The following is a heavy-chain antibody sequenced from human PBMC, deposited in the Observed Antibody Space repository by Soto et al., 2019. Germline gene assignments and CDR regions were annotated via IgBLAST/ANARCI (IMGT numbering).Heavy chain of an antibody. Sequence: ASVKVSCKASGYTFTSHAMHWVRQAPGQRLEWMGWINAGNGNTKYSQKFQGRVTITRDTSASTAYMELSSLRSEDTAVYYCARVFGFLEWSHTPLGIWGQGTMVTV. J-gene: IGHJ3*02. CDR1: GYTFTSHA. V-gene: IGHV1-3*01. D-gene: IGHD3-3*01. CDR3: ARVFGFLEWSHTPLGI. CDR2: INAGNGNT.